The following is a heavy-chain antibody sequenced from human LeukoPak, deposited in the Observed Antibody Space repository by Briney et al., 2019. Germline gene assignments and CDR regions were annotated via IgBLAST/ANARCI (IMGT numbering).Heavy chain of an antibody. V-gene: IGHV3-48*03. J-gene: IGHJ4*02. CDR3: ARDYDGGNSFDY. CDR2: IRSSGSTI. Sequence: PGGSLRLPCAASGFTFSSYEMNWVRQAPGKGLEWVSYIRSSGSTIYYADSVKGRFTISRDNAKNSLYLQMNSLRAEDTAVYYCARDYDGGNSFDYWGQGTLVTVSS. D-gene: IGHD4-23*01. CDR1: GFTFSSYE.